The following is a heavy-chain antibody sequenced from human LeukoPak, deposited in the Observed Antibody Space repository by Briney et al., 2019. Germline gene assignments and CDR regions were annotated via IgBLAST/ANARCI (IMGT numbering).Heavy chain of an antibody. CDR1: GYSISSGYY. CDR3: ARVPSKQQLFKRRSWFDP. CDR2: IYHSGST. Sequence: SETLSLTCTVSGYSISSGYYWGWIRQPPGKGLEWIGSIYHSGSTYYNPSLKSRVTISVDTSKNQFSLKLSSVTAADTAVYYCARVPSKQQLFKRRSWFDPWGQGTLVTVSS. J-gene: IGHJ5*02. V-gene: IGHV4-38-2*02. D-gene: IGHD6-13*01.